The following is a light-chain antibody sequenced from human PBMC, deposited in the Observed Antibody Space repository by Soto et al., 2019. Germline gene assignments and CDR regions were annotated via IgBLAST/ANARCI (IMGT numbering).Light chain of an antibody. J-gene: IGLJ2*01. CDR3: SSYTNRSTII. V-gene: IGLV2-14*01. Sequence: QSVLTQPASVSGSPGQSITISCTGTSSDVGGYNYVSWYQQHPGKAPKLMVYDVTKRPSGVSYRFSGSKSGNTASLTISGLQAEDEADYYCSSYTNRSTIIFGGGTKLTVL. CDR1: SSDVGGYNY. CDR2: DVT.